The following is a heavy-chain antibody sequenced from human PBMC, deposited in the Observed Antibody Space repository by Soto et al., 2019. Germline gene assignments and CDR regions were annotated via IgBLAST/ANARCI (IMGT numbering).Heavy chain of an antibody. Sequence: GGSLRLSCAASGFTFSSYAMNWVRQAPGKGLEWVSTISASGGSTYYTDSVKGRFTISRDNSKNTLSLQMNSLRAEDTAIYYCARDPSTGSADYWGQGXLVTVSS. CDR2: ISASGGST. D-gene: IGHD3-9*01. V-gene: IGHV3-23*01. CDR3: ARDPSTGSADY. CDR1: GFTFSSYA. J-gene: IGHJ4*02.